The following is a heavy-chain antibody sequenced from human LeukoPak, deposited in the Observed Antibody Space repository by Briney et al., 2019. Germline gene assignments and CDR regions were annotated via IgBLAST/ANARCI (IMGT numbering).Heavy chain of an antibody. V-gene: IGHV3-30*04. CDR2: ISYDGSNK. Sequence: GRSLRLSCAASGFTFSSYAMHWVRQAPGKGLEWVAVISYDGSNKYYADSVKGRFTISRDNAKNTLYLQMNSLRAEDTAVYYCASGSGYCSGGSCSDYWGQGTLVTVSS. CDR3: ASGSGYCSGGSCSDY. D-gene: IGHD2-15*01. J-gene: IGHJ4*02. CDR1: GFTFSSYA.